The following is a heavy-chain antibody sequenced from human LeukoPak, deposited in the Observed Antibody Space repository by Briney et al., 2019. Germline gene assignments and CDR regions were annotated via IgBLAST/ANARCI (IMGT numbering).Heavy chain of an antibody. CDR1: RYTFTSYD. V-gene: IGHV1-8*01. CDR2: MNPNTGNT. J-gene: IGHJ4*02. CDR3: ARLSQTPDYYGGGGYYFLGY. D-gene: IGHD3-22*01. Sequence: ASVKVSCKASRYTFTSYDINWVQQAPGQGLEWMGWMNPNTGNTGYAQKFQGRVTMTRDTSINTAYLELRSLRSDDTAIYYCARLSQTPDYYGGGGYYFLGYWGQGTLVTVSS.